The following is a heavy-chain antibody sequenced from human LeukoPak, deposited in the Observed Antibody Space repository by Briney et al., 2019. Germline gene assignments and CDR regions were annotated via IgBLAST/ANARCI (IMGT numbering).Heavy chain of an antibody. D-gene: IGHD6-13*01. Sequence: GSLRLSCAASGFTFSSYGMHWVRQAPGKGLEWVAVISYDGRNKYYADSVKGRFTISRDNSKNTLYLQMNSLRAEDTAVYYCASHWAQQLVSDYWGQGTLVTVSS. CDR1: GFTFSSYG. CDR3: ASHWAQQLVSDY. J-gene: IGHJ4*02. CDR2: ISYDGRNK. V-gene: IGHV3-30*03.